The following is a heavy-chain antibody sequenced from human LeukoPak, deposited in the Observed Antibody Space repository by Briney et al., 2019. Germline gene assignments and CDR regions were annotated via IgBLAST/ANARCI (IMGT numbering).Heavy chain of an antibody. Sequence: PVKVSCKASGGTFSSYAISWVRQAPGQGLEWMGGIIPIFGTANYAQKFQGRVTITADKSTSTAYMELSSLRSEDTAVYYCARTLEWLSPSDYWGQGTLVTVSS. CDR2: IIPIFGTA. D-gene: IGHD3-3*01. CDR1: GGTFSSYA. CDR3: ARTLEWLSPSDY. J-gene: IGHJ4*02. V-gene: IGHV1-69*06.